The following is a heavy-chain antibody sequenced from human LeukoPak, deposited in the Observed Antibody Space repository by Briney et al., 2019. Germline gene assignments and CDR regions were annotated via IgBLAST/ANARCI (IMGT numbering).Heavy chain of an antibody. D-gene: IGHD6-13*01. Sequence: GGSLRLSCAASGFTFSSYSMNWVRQAPGKGLEWVSYISSSSSTIYYADSVKGRFTISRDNAKNSLYLQMNSLRAEDTAVYYCARDRTPGYSPSMADYWGQGTLVTVSS. CDR1: GFTFSSYS. CDR3: ARDRTPGYSPSMADY. V-gene: IGHV3-48*01. CDR2: ISSSSSTI. J-gene: IGHJ4*02.